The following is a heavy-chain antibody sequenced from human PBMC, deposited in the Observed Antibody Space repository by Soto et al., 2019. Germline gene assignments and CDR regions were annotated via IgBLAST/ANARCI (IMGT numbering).Heavy chain of an antibody. Sequence: ASVKVSCTASGYTFTSYYMHWVRQAPGQGLEWMGIINPSGGSTSYAQKFQGRVTMTRDTSTSTVYMELSSLRSEDTAICYCAKLGSSTWSPHYYFDYWGQGTLVTVSS. D-gene: IGHD2-2*01. CDR1: GYTFTSYY. CDR3: AKLGSSTWSPHYYFDY. J-gene: IGHJ4*02. V-gene: IGHV1-46*01. CDR2: INPSGGST.